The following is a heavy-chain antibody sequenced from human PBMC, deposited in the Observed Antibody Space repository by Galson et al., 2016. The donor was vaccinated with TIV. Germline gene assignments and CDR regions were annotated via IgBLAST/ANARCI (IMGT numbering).Heavy chain of an antibody. CDR1: QFTFTSYS. J-gene: IGHJ6*02. D-gene: IGHD2-21*02. CDR2: LSSDGSNK. V-gene: IGHV3-30*04. CDR3: ARDAVTYPSYYHLYGMDV. Sequence: LRLSCAASQFTFTSYSIHWVRQAPGKGLEWLSVLSSDGSNKFYADSVKGRFTLSRDKSKRTVFLQMDRLTPDDTAVYYCARDAVTYPSYYHLYGMDVWGQGTTVTVSS.